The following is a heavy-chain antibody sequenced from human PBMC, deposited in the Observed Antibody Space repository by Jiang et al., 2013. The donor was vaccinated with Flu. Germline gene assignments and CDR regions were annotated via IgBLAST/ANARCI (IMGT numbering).Heavy chain of an antibody. J-gene: IGHJ4*02. Sequence: QTLSLTCSVSGGYISTYSWSWIRQPPGEGLEWVGYIYYNGSTNYNPSLKSRVTISVDTSKNQFSLKLSSVTAADAAVYYCARGNYHDSSDYPTLFDYWGQGTLVDVSS. D-gene: IGHD3-22*01. CDR3: ARGNYHDSSDYPTLFDY. CDR2: IYYNGST. CDR1: GGYISTYS. V-gene: IGHV4-59*01.